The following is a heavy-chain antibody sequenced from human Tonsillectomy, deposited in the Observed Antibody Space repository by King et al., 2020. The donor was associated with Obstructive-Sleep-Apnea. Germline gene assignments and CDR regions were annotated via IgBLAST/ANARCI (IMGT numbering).Heavy chain of an antibody. Sequence: VQLQESGPGLVKPSETLSLSCTVSGGSVSTDYWSWIRQPPGKGLEWIGNIYTTGITNYSPPLRSRILMSIDTSKNQFSLRLTSVTAADTAVYYCARRRAVPVTRAGNYFDSWGQGIPVTVSS. CDR2: IYTTGIT. J-gene: IGHJ4*02. D-gene: IGHD2-2*01. CDR1: GGSVSTDY. CDR3: ARRRAVPVTRAGNYFDS. V-gene: IGHV4-4*09.